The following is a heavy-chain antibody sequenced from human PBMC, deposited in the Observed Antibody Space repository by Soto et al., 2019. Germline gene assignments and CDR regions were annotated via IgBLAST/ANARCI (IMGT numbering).Heavy chain of an antibody. Sequence: SETLSLTCTVSGGSISSSSYYWGWIRQPPGKGLEWIGSIYYSGSTYYNPSLKSRVTISVDTSKNPFSLKLSSVTAADTAVYYCARSTMVRGYFDYWGQGTLVT. V-gene: IGHV4-39*01. CDR2: IYYSGST. CDR3: ARSTMVRGYFDY. D-gene: IGHD3-10*01. CDR1: GGSISSSSYY. J-gene: IGHJ4*02.